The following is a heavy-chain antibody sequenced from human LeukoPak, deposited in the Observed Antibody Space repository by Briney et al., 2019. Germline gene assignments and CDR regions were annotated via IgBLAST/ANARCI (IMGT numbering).Heavy chain of an antibody. D-gene: IGHD3-10*01. Sequence: EASVKVSCKASGYTFTSYGISWVRQAPGQGLEWMGWISAYNGNTNYAQKLQGRVTMTTDTSTSTAYMELRSLRSDDTAVYYCARESKVSSYYGSGSLVDGMDVWGQGTTVTVSS. CDR2: ISAYNGNT. V-gene: IGHV1-18*01. CDR3: ARESKVSSYYGSGSLVDGMDV. CDR1: GYTFTSYG. J-gene: IGHJ6*02.